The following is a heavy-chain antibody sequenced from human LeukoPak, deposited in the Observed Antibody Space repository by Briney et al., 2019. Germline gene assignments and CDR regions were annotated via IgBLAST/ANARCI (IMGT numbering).Heavy chain of an antibody. V-gene: IGHV3-66*01. J-gene: IGHJ4*02. Sequence: PGGPLRLSCAAFGFTVSSKYMSWVRQAPGKGLEWVSVFYSGGSTYYADSVKGRFTISRDNSKNTLYFQMNSLRAEDTAVYYCAREAAVAGKGGFDYWGQGNLVIVSS. D-gene: IGHD6-19*01. CDR2: FYSGGST. CDR3: AREAAVAGKGGFDY. CDR1: GFTVSSKY.